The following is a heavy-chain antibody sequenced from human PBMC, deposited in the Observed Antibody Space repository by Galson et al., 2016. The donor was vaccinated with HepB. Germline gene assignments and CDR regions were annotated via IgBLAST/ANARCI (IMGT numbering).Heavy chain of an antibody. V-gene: IGHV1-18*01. Sequence: SVKVSCKASGYTFSNFGISWVRQAPGQGLEWMGWISPNNGGANYARNFQGRVTMTTDTSTATAYLEVTSLKSGDTAVYFCARGRIAVAGSEAYWGQGTLVTVSP. CDR2: ISPNNGGA. J-gene: IGHJ4*02. CDR1: GYTFSNFG. D-gene: IGHD6-19*01. CDR3: ARGRIAVAGSEAY.